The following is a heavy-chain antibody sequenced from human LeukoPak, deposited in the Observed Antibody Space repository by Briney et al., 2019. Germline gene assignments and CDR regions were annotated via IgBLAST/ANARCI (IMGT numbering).Heavy chain of an antibody. CDR2: IYYSGST. CDR1: GGSISSYY. CDR3: ATGFGESTFDY. D-gene: IGHD3-10*01. J-gene: IGHJ4*02. Sequence: SETLSLTCTVSGGSISSYYWTWIRQPPGKALEWIGYIYYSGSTNYNPSLKSRATISVDRSKTQFFLKLSSVTAADTAVYYCATGFGESTFDYWGQGTLVTVSS. V-gene: IGHV4-59*03.